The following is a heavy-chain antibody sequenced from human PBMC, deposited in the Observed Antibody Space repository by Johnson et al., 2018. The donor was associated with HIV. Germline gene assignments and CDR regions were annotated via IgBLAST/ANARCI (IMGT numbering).Heavy chain of an antibody. CDR1: GFTFSSYA. V-gene: IGHV3-66*04. CDR3: ARLVATKDYAFDI. D-gene: IGHD5-12*01. J-gene: IGHJ3*02. CDR2: IYSGGST. Sequence: EVQLVESGGGLVQPGGSLRLSCAASGFTFSSYAMHWVRQAPGKGLEWVSVIYSGGSTYYADSVKGRFTISRDNSKNTLYLQMNSLTAEATAVYYCARLVATKDYAFDIWGQGTLVTVSS.